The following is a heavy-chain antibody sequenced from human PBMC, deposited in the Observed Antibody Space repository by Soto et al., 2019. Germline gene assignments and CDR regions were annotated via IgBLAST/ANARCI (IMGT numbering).Heavy chain of an antibody. J-gene: IGHJ6*02. Sequence: QVQLVQSGAEVKKPGASVKVSCKASGYTFTSYYMHWVRQAPGQGLEWMGIINPSGGSTSYAQKFQGIVTITRDTSPTTVSMELSSLGSEDTAVYYCARAYVDTAMVYYYYYGMDVWGQGTTVTVSS. V-gene: IGHV1-46*01. CDR3: ARAYVDTAMVYYYYYGMDV. D-gene: IGHD5-18*01. CDR2: INPSGGST. CDR1: GYTFTSYY.